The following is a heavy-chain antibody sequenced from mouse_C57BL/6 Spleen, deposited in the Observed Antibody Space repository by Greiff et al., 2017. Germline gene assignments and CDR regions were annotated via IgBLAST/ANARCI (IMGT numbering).Heavy chain of an antibody. Sequence: DVHLVESGGDLVKPGGSLKLSCAASGFTFSSYGMSWVRQTPDKRLEWVATISSGGSYTYYPDSVKGRFTIARDNDKNTLYLQMSSLKSEDAAMYYCARHARSQAPFAYWGQGTLVTVSA. CDR2: ISSGGSYT. D-gene: IGHD3-2*02. V-gene: IGHV5-6*01. CDR3: ARHARSQAPFAY. J-gene: IGHJ3*01. CDR1: GFTFSSYG.